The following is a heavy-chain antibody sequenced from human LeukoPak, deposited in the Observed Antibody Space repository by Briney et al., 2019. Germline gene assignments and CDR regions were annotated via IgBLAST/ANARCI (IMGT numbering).Heavy chain of an antibody. Sequence: SETLSLTCTVSGGSISSYYWSWIRQPPGKGLEWIGYIYYSGSTNYNPSLKSRVTISVDTSKNQFSLKLSSVTAADTAVYYCARDRPTLWFGEGNWFDPWGHGTLVTVSS. CDR2: IYYSGST. J-gene: IGHJ5*02. D-gene: IGHD3-10*01. CDR3: ARDRPTLWFGEGNWFDP. CDR1: GGSISSYY. V-gene: IGHV4-59*01.